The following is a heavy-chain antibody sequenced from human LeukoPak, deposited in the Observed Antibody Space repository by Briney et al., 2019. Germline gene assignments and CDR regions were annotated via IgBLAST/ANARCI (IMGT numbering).Heavy chain of an antibody. CDR3: ARDGGYSYGYPLDY. D-gene: IGHD5-18*01. CDR2: ISSSSSYI. Sequence: GGSLRLSCAPSGFTFTSYSMKWVRQAPGKGLEWVSSISSSSSYIYYADSVKGRFTISRDNAKNSLYLQMNSLRAEDTAVYYWARDGGYSYGYPLDYWGQGTLVTVSS. V-gene: IGHV3-21*01. J-gene: IGHJ4*02. CDR1: GFTFTSYS.